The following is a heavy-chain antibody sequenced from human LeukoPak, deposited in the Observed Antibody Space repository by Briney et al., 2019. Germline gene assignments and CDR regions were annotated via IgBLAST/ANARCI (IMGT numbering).Heavy chain of an antibody. J-gene: IGHJ4*02. Sequence: ASVKVSCKASGYTFTSYGISWVRQAPGQGLEWMGWISAYNGNTNYAQKLQGRVTMTTDTSTSTAYMELRSLRPDDTAVYYCARVRYYDSSGYYQYTDYWGQGTLVTVSS. D-gene: IGHD3-22*01. V-gene: IGHV1-18*01. CDR3: ARVRYYDSSGYYQYTDY. CDR2: ISAYNGNT. CDR1: GYTFTSYG.